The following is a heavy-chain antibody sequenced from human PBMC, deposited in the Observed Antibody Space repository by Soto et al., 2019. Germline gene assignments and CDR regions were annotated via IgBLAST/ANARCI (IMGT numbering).Heavy chain of an antibody. Sequence: SETLSLTCAVSGGSIGTSAYYWGWIRQAPGKGLEWIGSINHSGNTYLSPSLKDRVTMSVDTSKNSFSLRLRSATAADTGLYYCSRRAPEGFDPWGQGTLVTVSS. CDR2: INHSGNT. CDR3: SRRAPEGFDP. V-gene: IGHV4-39*01. J-gene: IGHJ5*02. CDR1: GGSIGTSAYY.